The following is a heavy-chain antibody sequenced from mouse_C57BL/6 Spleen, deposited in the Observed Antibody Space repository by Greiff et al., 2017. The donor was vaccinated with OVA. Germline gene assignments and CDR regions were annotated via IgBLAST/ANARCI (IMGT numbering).Heavy chain of an antibody. CDR1: GYTFTSYW. CDR3: AREGLRSSWFAY. D-gene: IGHD2-4*01. CDR2: IYPGSGST. Sequence: QVQLQQPGAELVKPGASVKMSCKASGYTFTSYWITWVKQRPGQGLEWIGDIYPGSGSTNYNEKFKSKATLTVDTSSSTAYMQLSSRTSEDSAVYYCAREGLRSSWFAYWGQGTLVTVSA. J-gene: IGHJ3*01. V-gene: IGHV1-55*01.